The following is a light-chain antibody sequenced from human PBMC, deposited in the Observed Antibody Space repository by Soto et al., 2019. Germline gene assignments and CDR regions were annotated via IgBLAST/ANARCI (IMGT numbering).Light chain of an antibody. Sequence: EIVMTPSPATLSVSPGERADLSCRASQSVRSNLAWYQQTPGQAPRLLIYGASTRATGIPARFSGSGSGTEFTLTISSLQSEDFAVYYCQQYNNWPPITFGQGTRLEIK. CDR3: QQYNNWPPIT. J-gene: IGKJ5*01. CDR1: QSVRSN. V-gene: IGKV3-15*01. CDR2: GAS.